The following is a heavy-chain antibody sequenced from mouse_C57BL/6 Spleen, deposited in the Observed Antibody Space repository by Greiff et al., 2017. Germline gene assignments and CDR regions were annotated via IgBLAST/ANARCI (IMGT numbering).Heavy chain of an antibody. CDR2: IYPRSGNT. J-gene: IGHJ1*03. CDR1: GYTFTSYG. CDR3: ARSLTGDWYFDV. D-gene: IGHD4-1*01. V-gene: IGHV1-81*01. Sequence: QVQLQQSGAELARPGASVKLSCKASGYTFTSYGISWVKQRTGQGLEWIGEIYPRSGNTYYNEKFKGKATLTADKSSSTAYMELRSLTSEDSAVYFCARSLTGDWYFDVWGTGTTVTVSS.